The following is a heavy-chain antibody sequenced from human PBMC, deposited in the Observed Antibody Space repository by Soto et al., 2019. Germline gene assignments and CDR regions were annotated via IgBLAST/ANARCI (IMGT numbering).Heavy chain of an antibody. J-gene: IGHJ3*02. Sequence: EVQLLESGGGLVQPGGSLRLSCAASGFTFISYAMSWVRQAPGKGLEWVSAISGSGGSTYYADSVKGRFTISRDNSKTTPYLQMNSLRAEDTAVYYLAKDGSGSNAFDIWGRGPMVSVS. CDR1: GFTFISYA. D-gene: IGHD3-10*01. V-gene: IGHV3-23*01. CDR3: AKDGSGSNAFDI. CDR2: ISGSGGST.